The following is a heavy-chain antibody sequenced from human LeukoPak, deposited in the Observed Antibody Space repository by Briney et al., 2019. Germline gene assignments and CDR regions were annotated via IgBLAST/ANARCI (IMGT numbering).Heavy chain of an antibody. J-gene: IGHJ4*02. CDR3: ARYYYDSSGYYYNN. CDR1: GGSISSSSYY. D-gene: IGHD3-22*01. Sequence: SETLSLTCTVSGGSISSSSYYWSWIRQPPGKGLEWIGYIYYSGSTNYNPSLKSRVTISVDTSKNQFSLKLSSVTAADTAVYYCARYYYDSSGYYYNNWGQGTLVTVSS. CDR2: IYYSGST. V-gene: IGHV4-61*01.